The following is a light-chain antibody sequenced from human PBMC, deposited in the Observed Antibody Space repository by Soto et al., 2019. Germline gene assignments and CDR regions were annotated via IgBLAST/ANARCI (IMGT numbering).Light chain of an antibody. CDR1: QSVSSSY. CDR2: GAS. CDR3: QQCGSALWT. J-gene: IGKJ1*01. V-gene: IGKV3-20*01. Sequence: EIVLTQSPGTLSLSPGERATLSCRASQSVSSSYLAWYQQKPGQAPRLLIYGASSRATGIPDRFSGSGSGTDFSLTISRLGPEDFAMYYCQQCGSALWTFGQGTKVEIK.